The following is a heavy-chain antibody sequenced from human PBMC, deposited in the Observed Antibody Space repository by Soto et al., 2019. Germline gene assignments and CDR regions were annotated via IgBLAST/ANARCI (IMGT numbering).Heavy chain of an antibody. V-gene: IGHV6-1*01. Sequence: SQTLSLTCAISGDSVSSNSAAWNWIRHSPSRGLERLGRTYYRSKWYNDYAVSLRGRITINPDTTKNQLSLQLNSATPEDTAVYYCATWRYDYWGQGTLVTVSS. CDR1: GDSVSSNSAA. CDR2: TYYRSKWYN. CDR3: ATWRYDY. J-gene: IGHJ4*02.